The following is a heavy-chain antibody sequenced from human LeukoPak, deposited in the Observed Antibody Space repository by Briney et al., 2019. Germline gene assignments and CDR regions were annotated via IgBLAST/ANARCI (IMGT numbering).Heavy chain of an antibody. Sequence: SETLSLTCTVSGGSISSYYWSWIRQPPGKGLEWIGYIYYSGSTNYNPSLKSRVTISVDTSKNQFSLNLSSVTAADTAVYYCARDLLSTAGYFDYWGQGTLVTVSS. J-gene: IGHJ4*02. D-gene: IGHD6-19*01. CDR1: GGSISSYY. CDR2: IYYSGST. CDR3: ARDLLSTAGYFDY. V-gene: IGHV4-59*01.